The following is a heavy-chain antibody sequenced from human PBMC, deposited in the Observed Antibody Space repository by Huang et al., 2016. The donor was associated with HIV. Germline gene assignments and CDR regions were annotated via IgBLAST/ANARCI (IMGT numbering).Heavy chain of an antibody. D-gene: IGHD3-10*01. CDR2: FFYDGNT. J-gene: IGHJ4*02. CDR1: DGSIRSSSYY. Sequence: QLQLQESGPGLVKPSETLSLTCTVSDGSIRSSSYYWGWIRQPPGKGLEWIATFFYDGNTHYNPSLKMRVTISVDTSKNQFSLNLSSVTAADTAVYYCAAMVRGVISYFDYWGQGTLVTVSS. CDR3: AAMVRGVISYFDY. V-gene: IGHV4-39*01.